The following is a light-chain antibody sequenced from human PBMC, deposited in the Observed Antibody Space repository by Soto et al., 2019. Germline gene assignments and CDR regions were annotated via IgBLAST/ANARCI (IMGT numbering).Light chain of an antibody. J-gene: IGKJ3*01. CDR3: QQYNNWVT. CDR1: QSVSSN. Sequence: EIVMTQSPATLSVSPGERDTLSCSASQSVSSNLAWYQQKPGQAPRLLIYGASTRATGIPARFSGSGSGTEFTLTINSLQSEDFAVYYSQQYNNWVTFGPGTKVDIK. V-gene: IGKV3-15*01. CDR2: GAS.